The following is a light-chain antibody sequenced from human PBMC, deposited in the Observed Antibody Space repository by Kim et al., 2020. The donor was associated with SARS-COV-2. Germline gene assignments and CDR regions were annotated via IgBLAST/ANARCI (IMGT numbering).Light chain of an antibody. Sequence: EIVLTQSPGTLSLSPGERATLSCRASQSVSSSYLAWYQQKPGQAPRLLIYGAYNRDTAIPERFIGSGSGTDFTLTISRLEPEDFAVYYCQQHGTSPWTFGQGTKVDIK. CDR3: QQHGTSPWT. J-gene: IGKJ1*01. CDR1: QSVSSSY. CDR2: GAY. V-gene: IGKV3-20*01.